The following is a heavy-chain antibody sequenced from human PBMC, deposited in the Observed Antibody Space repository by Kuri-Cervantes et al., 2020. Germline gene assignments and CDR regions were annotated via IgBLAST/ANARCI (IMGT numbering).Heavy chain of an antibody. D-gene: IGHD4-17*01. J-gene: IGHJ4*02. Sequence: GESLKISCAASGFTFSSYAMHWVRQAPGKGLEWVALISYDGGNKYYADSVKGRFTISRDNSKNTLYLQMNSLRGEDTAVYYCARGGGPIGDYCDCWGQGTLVTVSS. CDR2: ISYDGGNK. CDR1: GFTFSSYA. V-gene: IGHV3-30*07. CDR3: ARGGGPIGDYCDC.